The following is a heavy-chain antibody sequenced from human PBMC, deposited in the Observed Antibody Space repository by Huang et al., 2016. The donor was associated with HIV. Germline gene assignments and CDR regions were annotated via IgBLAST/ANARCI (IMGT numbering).Heavy chain of an antibody. CDR3: AKIGGSDDYYYYYVDV. Sequence: EVQLVETGGGLIQPGGSLKLSCAASGFTASANYMSWLRQAPGKGLEWVAIVYSDGNTFYADTVKGRFIISRDNSKNTMYLQMTSLGAEDTAVYYCAKIGGSDDYYYYYVDVWGKGATVTVSS. CDR2: VYSDGNT. V-gene: IGHV3-53*02. CDR1: GFTASANY. D-gene: IGHD3-16*01. J-gene: IGHJ6*03.